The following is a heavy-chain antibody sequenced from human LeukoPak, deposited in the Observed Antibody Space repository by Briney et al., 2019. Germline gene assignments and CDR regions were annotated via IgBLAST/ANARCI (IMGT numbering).Heavy chain of an antibody. CDR3: ARLRTAIDY. D-gene: IGHD2-21*02. Sequence: PGGSLRLSCAASGFTFSSYSMNWVRQAPGKGLEWVSYISSSSSTIYYADSVKGRFTISRDNAKNSLYLQMNSLRAEDTAVYYCARLRTAIDYWGQGTLVTVSS. CDR1: GFTFSSYS. J-gene: IGHJ4*02. V-gene: IGHV3-48*04. CDR2: ISSSSSTI.